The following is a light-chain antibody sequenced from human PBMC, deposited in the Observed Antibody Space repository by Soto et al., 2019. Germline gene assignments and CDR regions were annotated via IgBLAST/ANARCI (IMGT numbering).Light chain of an antibody. Sequence: EIVMTQSPATLSVSPGEGATLSCRASQSVSSKLAWYQQKPGQAPRLLIYGASTRATGIPARFTGSESGTEFALTISSLQSEDFAVYYCQQYDNCPFTFGPGTIVDIK. CDR3: QQYDNCPFT. V-gene: IGKV3-15*01. J-gene: IGKJ3*01. CDR2: GAS. CDR1: QSVSSK.